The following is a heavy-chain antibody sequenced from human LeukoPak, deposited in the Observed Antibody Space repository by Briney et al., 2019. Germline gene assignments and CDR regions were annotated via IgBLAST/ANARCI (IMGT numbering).Heavy chain of an antibody. Sequence: SETLSLTCTVSGGSISSYYWSWIRQPPGKGLEWIGYIYYSGSTNYNPSLKSRVTISVDTSKNQFSLKLSSVTAADTAVYYCARHQSSGYPPFDYWGQGTLVTVSS. D-gene: IGHD3-22*01. CDR2: IYYSGST. CDR3: ARHQSSGYPPFDY. J-gene: IGHJ4*02. CDR1: GGSISSYY. V-gene: IGHV4-59*08.